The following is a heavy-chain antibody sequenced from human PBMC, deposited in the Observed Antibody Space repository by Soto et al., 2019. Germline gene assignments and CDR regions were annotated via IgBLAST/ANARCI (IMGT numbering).Heavy chain of an antibody. CDR2: VYATGTT. CDR3: VRDGSKSLRDWFDP. Sequence: SETLSLTCNVSGGSISEFYWAWMRKTAGNGLEWMGRVYATGTTDYNPSLRSRVAMSVDISKKTFSLRLRSVTGADSGVYYCVRDGSKSLRDWFDPWGQGILVTVSS. V-gene: IGHV4-4*07. J-gene: IGHJ5*02. CDR1: GGSISEFY.